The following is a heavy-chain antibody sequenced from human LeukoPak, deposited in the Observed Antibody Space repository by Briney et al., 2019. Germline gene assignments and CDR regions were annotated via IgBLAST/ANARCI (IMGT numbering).Heavy chain of an antibody. D-gene: IGHD6-19*01. CDR1: GGSISSYY. CDR2: IYYSGST. J-gene: IGHJ4*02. Sequence: SETLSLTCTVSGGSISSYYWSWIRQPPGKGLEWIGYIYYSGSTNYNPSLKSRVTISVDTSKNQFSLKLSSVTDADTAMYYCARLNSGWYPDYWGQGTLVTVSS. CDR3: ARLNSGWYPDY. V-gene: IGHV4-59*08.